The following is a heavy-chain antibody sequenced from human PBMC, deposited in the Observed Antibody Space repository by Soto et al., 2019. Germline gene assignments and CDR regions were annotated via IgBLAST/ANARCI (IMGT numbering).Heavy chain of an antibody. CDR1: GGSFSGYY. CDR3: ARRTMVRGAAY. Sequence: QVQLQQWGAGLLKPSETLSLTCAVYGGSFSGYYWSWIRQPPGKGLEWIGEINHSGSTNYNPSLKSRVTISVDTSKNQFSLKLSSVTAADTAVYYCARRTMVRGAAYWGQGTLVTVSS. J-gene: IGHJ4*02. CDR2: INHSGST. V-gene: IGHV4-34*01. D-gene: IGHD3-10*01.